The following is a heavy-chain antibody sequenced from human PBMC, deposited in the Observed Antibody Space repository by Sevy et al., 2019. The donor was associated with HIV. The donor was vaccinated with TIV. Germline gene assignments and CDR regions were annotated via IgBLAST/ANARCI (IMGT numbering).Heavy chain of an antibody. D-gene: IGHD2-21*01. CDR2: ISWNSRNV. V-gene: IGHV3-9*01. CDR3: AKDINRGCDGINCYPYYYYFYGLDV. CDR1: GFPFNDHA. Sequence: RLSCAASGFPFNDHALHWVRQVPGKGLEWVSGISWNSRNVGYADSVKGRFTISRDNANHFLYLEMNSLRPEDTAFYYCAKDINRGCDGINCYPYYYYFYGLDVWSQGTTVTVS. J-gene: IGHJ6*02.